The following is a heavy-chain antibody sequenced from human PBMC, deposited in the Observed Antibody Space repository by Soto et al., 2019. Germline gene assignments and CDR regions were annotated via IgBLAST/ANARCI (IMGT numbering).Heavy chain of an antibody. V-gene: IGHV3-30*18. Sequence: QVQLVESGGGVVQPGRSLRLSCAASGFTFSSHGLHWVRQAPSRGLEWVAVISYDGTNKQYGDSVKGRFTISRDNSQNTLYLQMNSLRAEDTAVYYCVKDRRTEAYGMEVWGQGTTVTVYS. CDR3: VKDRRTEAYGMEV. CDR1: GFTFSSHG. CDR2: ISYDGTNK. D-gene: IGHD2-21*01. J-gene: IGHJ6*02.